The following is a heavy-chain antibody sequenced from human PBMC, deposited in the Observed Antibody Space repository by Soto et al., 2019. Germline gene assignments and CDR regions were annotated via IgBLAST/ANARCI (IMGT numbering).Heavy chain of an antibody. CDR1: GGFISNYY. CDR3: ARVDILTVYGCMDV. Sequence: PSETLSLTCTVSGGFISNYYWSWVRQSPGKGLEWIGYIYYSGTTNYNPSLKRRVTILLDMSKNQFSLRLRSVTAADTAVYYCARVDILTVYGCMDVWGQGTTVTVSS. J-gene: IGHJ6*02. V-gene: IGHV4-59*01. D-gene: IGHD3-9*01. CDR2: IYYSGTT.